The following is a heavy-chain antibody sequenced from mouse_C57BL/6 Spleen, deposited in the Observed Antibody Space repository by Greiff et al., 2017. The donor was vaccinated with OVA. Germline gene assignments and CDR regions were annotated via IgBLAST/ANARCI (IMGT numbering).Heavy chain of an antibody. D-gene: IGHD1-1*01. CDR2: ISDGGSYT. J-gene: IGHJ1*03. V-gene: IGHV5-4*01. Sequence: LMESGGGLVKPGGSLKLSCAASGFTFSSYAMSWVRQTPEKRLEWVATISDGGSYTYYPDNVKGRFTISRDNAKNNLYLQMSHLKSEDTAMYYCARDYYGSSYWYFDVWGTGTTVTVSS. CDR3: ARDYYGSSYWYFDV. CDR1: GFTFSSYA.